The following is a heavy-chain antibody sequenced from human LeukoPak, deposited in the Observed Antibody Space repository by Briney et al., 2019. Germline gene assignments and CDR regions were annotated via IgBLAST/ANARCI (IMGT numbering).Heavy chain of an antibody. CDR3: TRDTGTTGEVKFDP. CDR1: GGSISSYY. V-gene: IGHV4-59*12. D-gene: IGHD4-17*01. J-gene: IGHJ5*02. Sequence: PSGTLSHTCIVTGGSISSYYWSWIRPPPGKGLEWMGYIYYSGSTTYNPSLKSRVTMSVDTSKSQFSLNLMSVTAADTAVYYCTRDTGTTGEVKFDPWGQGTLVTVSS. CDR2: IYYSGST.